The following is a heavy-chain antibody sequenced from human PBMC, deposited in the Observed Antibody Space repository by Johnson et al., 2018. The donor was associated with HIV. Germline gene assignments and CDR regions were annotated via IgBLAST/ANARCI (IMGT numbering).Heavy chain of an antibody. J-gene: IGHJ3*02. Sequence: QVQLVESGGVVVHPGGSLRLSCAASGFTFSSYAMPWVRPAPGKGLEWVSVISYDGINKYYADSVKGRVTISRDNSKNTLYLQMNSLRAEDTAVYYCARVTHIQLWANDAFDIWGQGTMVTVSS. CDR2: ISYDGINK. CDR1: GFTFSSYA. D-gene: IGHD5-18*01. CDR3: ARVTHIQLWANDAFDI. V-gene: IGHV3-30-3*01.